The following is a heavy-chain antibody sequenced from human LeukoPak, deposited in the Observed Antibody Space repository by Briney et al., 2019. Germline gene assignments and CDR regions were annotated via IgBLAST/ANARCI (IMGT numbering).Heavy chain of an antibody. D-gene: IGHD2-2*01. V-gene: IGHV4-34*01. CDR3: ARDRNAQLPRGYYYYYGMDV. CDR1: GGSFSGYY. CDR2: INHSGST. Sequence: SETLSLTCAVYGGSFSGYYWSWIRQPPGKGLEWIGEINHSGSTNYNPSLKSRVTISVDTSKNQFSLKLSSVTAADTAVYYYARDRNAQLPRGYYYYYGMDVWGKGTTVTVSS. J-gene: IGHJ6*04.